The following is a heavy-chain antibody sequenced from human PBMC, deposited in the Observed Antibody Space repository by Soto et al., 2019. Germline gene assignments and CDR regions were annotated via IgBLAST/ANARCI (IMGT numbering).Heavy chain of an antibody. D-gene: IGHD2-2*01. V-gene: IGHV3-33*01. Sequence: GGSLRLSCAASGFTFSSYGMHWVRQAPGKGLEWVAVIWYDGSNKYYADSVKGRFTISRDNSKNTLYLQMNSLRAEDTAVYYCARGPAAIHGMDVWGQGTTVTVSS. J-gene: IGHJ6*02. CDR3: ARGPAAIHGMDV. CDR1: GFTFSSYG. CDR2: IWYDGSNK.